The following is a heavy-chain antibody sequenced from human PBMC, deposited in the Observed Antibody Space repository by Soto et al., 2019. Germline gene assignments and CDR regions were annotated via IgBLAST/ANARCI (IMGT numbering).Heavy chain of an antibody. V-gene: IGHV1-46*01. CDR2: INPTGTMT. D-gene: IGHD5-12*01. CDR1: AYTFITSNN. Sequence: XSVKVSFEASAYTFITSNNKHWVRQAPGQGLEWMGIINPTGTMTKYSERFQGRLTMTRDTSTSTDYMELSTLTSEDTAVYFCARDTGYDHDAFDIWGQGSMVTVSS. J-gene: IGHJ3*02. CDR3: ARDTGYDHDAFDI.